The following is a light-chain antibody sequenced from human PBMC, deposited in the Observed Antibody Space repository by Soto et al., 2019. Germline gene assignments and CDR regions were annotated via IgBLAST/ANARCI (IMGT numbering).Light chain of an antibody. J-gene: IGLJ1*01. CDR3: KSYTTTSTYV. Sequence: QSWLTQPASVFGSPGQSIAISCTGTSSVVGAYNYVSWYQQPPGKAPKLMIYDVSNRPSGVSDRFSGSKSGNTASLTISGLQTEDEADYYCKSYTTTSTYVFGTGTKVTVL. V-gene: IGLV2-14*01. CDR2: DVS. CDR1: SSVVGAYNY.